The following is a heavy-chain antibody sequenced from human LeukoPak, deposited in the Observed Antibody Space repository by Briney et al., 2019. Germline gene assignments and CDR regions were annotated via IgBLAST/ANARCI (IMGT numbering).Heavy chain of an antibody. CDR2: INPSGGST. CDR1: GYTFTGYY. D-gene: IGHD2-21*02. V-gene: IGHV1-46*01. Sequence: ASVKVSCKASGYTFTGYYMHWVRQAPGQGLEWMGWINPSGGSTSYAQKFQGRVTMTRDTSTSTVYMELSSLRSEDTAVYYCARDLYCGGDCYSGFDYWGQGTLVTVSS. CDR3: ARDLYCGGDCYSGFDY. J-gene: IGHJ4*02.